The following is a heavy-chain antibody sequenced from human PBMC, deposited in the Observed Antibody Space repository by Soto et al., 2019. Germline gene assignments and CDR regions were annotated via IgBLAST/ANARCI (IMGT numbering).Heavy chain of an antibody. D-gene: IGHD1-26*01. V-gene: IGHV1-2*04. CDR3: ASKELDI. J-gene: IGHJ3*02. Sequence: ASVKVSCKASGYTFTGYYMHWVRQAPGQGLEWMGWINPDRGGTNYAQKFQGWVPMTRDTSISTAYMELSRLRSDDTAVHSWASKELDIWGQGTMVTVSS. CDR1: GYTFTGYY. CDR2: INPDRGGT.